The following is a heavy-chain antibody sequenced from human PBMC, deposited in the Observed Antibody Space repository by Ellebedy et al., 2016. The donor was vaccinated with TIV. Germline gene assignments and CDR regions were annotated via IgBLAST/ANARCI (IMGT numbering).Heavy chain of an antibody. Sequence: GGSLRLXCAASGFTFSSYGMHWVCQAPGKGLEWVAVISYDGSFKYYADSVKGRFTISRDNSKDTLYLQMNSLRPEDTAVYCCASGDYGDYYHYGMDVWGQGTTVTVSS. CDR1: GFTFSSYG. CDR3: ASGDYGDYYHYGMDV. CDR2: ISYDGSFK. D-gene: IGHD4-17*01. V-gene: IGHV3-30*03. J-gene: IGHJ6*02.